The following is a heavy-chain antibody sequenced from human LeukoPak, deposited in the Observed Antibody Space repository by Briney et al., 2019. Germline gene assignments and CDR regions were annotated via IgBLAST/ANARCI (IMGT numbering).Heavy chain of an antibody. CDR3: ARIAYYGSGSYLYYFDY. V-gene: IGHV4-30-2*05. Sequence: SETLSLTCAVSGGSISSGGYSWSWIRQPPGKGLEWIGYIYHSGSTYYNPSLKSRVTISVDTSKNQFSLKLSSVTAADTAVYYCARIAYYGSGSYLYYFDYWGQGTLVTVPS. CDR1: GGSISSGGYS. J-gene: IGHJ4*02. CDR2: IYHSGST. D-gene: IGHD3-10*01.